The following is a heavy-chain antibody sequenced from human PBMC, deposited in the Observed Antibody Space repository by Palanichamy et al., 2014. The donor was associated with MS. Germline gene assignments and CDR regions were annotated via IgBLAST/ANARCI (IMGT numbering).Heavy chain of an antibody. J-gene: IGHJ1*01. CDR1: GGSFSSYY. D-gene: IGHD5-12*01. CDR3: ARGGLSGYDF. CDR2: FYTSGSS. V-gene: IGHV4-4*07. Sequence: QVQLQESGPGLVKSSEPLSLSCTVSGGSFSSYYWSWIRQPAGKGLEWIGRFYTSGSSNYNPSLKSRVTTSVDTSKNQVSLMLNSVTAADTAVYYCARGGLSGYDFWGQGILVTVSS.